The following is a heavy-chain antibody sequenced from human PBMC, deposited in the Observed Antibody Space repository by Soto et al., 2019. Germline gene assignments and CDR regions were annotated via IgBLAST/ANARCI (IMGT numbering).Heavy chain of an antibody. J-gene: IGHJ5*02. D-gene: IGHD3-10*01. CDR2: TRNKANSYTT. Sequence: GGSLRLSCAASGFSFSDHYMDWVRQAPGKGLEWVGRTRNKANSYTTEYAASVKGRFTISRDGSKNSLYLQMNSLKTEDTAVYYCASSWFGELLSEPWGQGTLVTVSS. CDR1: GFSFSDHY. CDR3: ASSWFGELLSEP. V-gene: IGHV3-72*01.